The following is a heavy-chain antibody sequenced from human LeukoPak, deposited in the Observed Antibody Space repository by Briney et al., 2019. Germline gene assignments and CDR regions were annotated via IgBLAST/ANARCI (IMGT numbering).Heavy chain of an antibody. V-gene: IGHV3-23*01. CDR3: AKAIVSYDSSEWYFDY. CDR1: GFTFSSYA. Sequence: PGGSLRLSCAASGFTFSSYAMSWVRQAPGKGLEWVSAISGSGGSTYYADSVKGRFTISRDNSKNTLYLQMNSLRAEDTAVYYCAKAIVSYDSSEWYFDYWGQGTLVTVSS. CDR2: ISGSGGST. J-gene: IGHJ4*02. D-gene: IGHD3-22*01.